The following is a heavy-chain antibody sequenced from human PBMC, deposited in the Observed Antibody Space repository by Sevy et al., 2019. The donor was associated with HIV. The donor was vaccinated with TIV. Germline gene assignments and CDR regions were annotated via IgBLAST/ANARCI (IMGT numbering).Heavy chain of an antibody. CDR3: TSGLAVSVDY. J-gene: IGHJ4*02. CDR1: GGTCSSSA. CDR2: IFPIFATA. D-gene: IGHD6-19*01. V-gene: IGHV1-69*13. Sequence: ASVKVSCKASGGTCSSSAISWVRQAPGQGLEWMGVIFPIFATANYAQKFRGRLTITADESTCTAYMELSSLRSDDTAVYYCTSGLAVSVDYWGQGTLVTVSS.